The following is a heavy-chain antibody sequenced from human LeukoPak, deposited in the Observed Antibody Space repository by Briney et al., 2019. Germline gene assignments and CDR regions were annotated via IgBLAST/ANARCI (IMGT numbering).Heavy chain of an antibody. CDR3: AREPLGDYGGNSGFDY. CDR2: IYYSGGT. Sequence: SETLSLTCTVSSSSISNYCWNWIRQPPGKGLEWIGYIYYSGGTNYNPSLKSRLTISVDTSKNQFSLKLTSVTAADTAVYYCAREPLGDYGGNSGFDYWGQGSLVTVSS. J-gene: IGHJ4*02. D-gene: IGHD4-23*01. V-gene: IGHV4-59*01. CDR1: SSSISNYC.